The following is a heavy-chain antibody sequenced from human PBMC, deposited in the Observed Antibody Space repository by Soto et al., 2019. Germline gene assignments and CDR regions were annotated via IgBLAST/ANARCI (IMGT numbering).Heavy chain of an antibody. CDR1: GGSISSYY. D-gene: IGHD7-27*01. Sequence: SETLSLTCTVSGGSISSYYWSWIRQPPGKGLEWIGYIYYSGSTNYNPSLKSRVTISVDTSKNQFSLKLSSVTAADTAVYYCARRWGRTFDYWGHGTLVTVSS. CDR2: IYYSGST. CDR3: ARRWGRTFDY. J-gene: IGHJ4*01. V-gene: IGHV4-59*08.